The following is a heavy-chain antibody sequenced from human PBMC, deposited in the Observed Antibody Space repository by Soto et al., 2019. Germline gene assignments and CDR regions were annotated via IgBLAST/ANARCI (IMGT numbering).Heavy chain of an antibody. Sequence: QVQLQQWGAGLLKPSETLSLTCAVYGGSFSDYYWNWIRQPPGKGLEWIGEINHSGSTNYNPSLKSRVTISVDTSKNQFSLKLSSVTAADTAVYYCARGPPYSGTYRLDYWGQGTLVTVSS. CDR1: GGSFSDYY. CDR2: INHSGST. D-gene: IGHD1-26*01. CDR3: ARGPPYSGTYRLDY. V-gene: IGHV4-34*01. J-gene: IGHJ4*02.